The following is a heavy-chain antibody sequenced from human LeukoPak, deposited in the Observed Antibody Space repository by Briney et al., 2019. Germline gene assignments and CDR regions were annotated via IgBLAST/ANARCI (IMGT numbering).Heavy chain of an antibody. D-gene: IGHD4-17*01. CDR1: GFTFIDYD. Sequence: GGSLRLSCAASGFTFIDYDMHWVRQVIGKGLEWVSAIGIRGDTHYSGSVKGRFTISRENAESSLYLQVNSLRAEDTAVYYCAKDPNGDYLGAFDFWGPGTLVTVSS. CDR2: IGIRGDT. CDR3: AKDPNGDYLGAFDF. V-gene: IGHV3-13*01. J-gene: IGHJ3*01.